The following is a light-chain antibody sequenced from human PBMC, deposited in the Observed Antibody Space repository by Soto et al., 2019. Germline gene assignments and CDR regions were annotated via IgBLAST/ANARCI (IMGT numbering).Light chain of an antibody. V-gene: IGKV1-33*01. CDR3: QQYENLPT. J-gene: IGKJ5*01. Sequence: IQMPQSPSFLSASVEDRVTLFCQASQNINNYLNWYQQKPGRAPKLLIYDASNLEAGVPSRFRGSGSGTDFTFTISRLQPEDIATYYCQQYENLPTFGQGTRLEIK. CDR2: DAS. CDR1: QNINNY.